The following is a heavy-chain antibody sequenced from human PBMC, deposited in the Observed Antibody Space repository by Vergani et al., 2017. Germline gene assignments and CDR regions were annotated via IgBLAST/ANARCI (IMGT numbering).Heavy chain of an antibody. V-gene: IGHV3-33*01. D-gene: IGHD4-17*01. Sequence: AASGFTFSSYGMHWVRQAPGKGLEWVAVIWYDGSNKYYADSVKGRFTISRDNSKNTLYLQMNSLRAEDTAVYYCAGARLRGLGFDPWGQGTLVTVSS. CDR1: GFTFSSYG. J-gene: IGHJ5*02. CDR3: AGARLRGLGFDP. CDR2: IWYDGSNK.